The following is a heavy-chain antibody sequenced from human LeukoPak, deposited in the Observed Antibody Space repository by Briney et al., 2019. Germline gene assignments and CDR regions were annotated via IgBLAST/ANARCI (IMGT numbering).Heavy chain of an antibody. J-gene: IGHJ4*02. CDR1: GFTFSSYE. Sequence: GGSLRLSCAASGFTFSSYEMNWVRQAPGKGLEWVSYISSSGSTIYYVDSVKGRFTISRDNAKNSLYLQMNSLRAEDTAVYYCARDPRSSGYYYGFDYWGQGTLVTVSS. CDR2: ISSSGSTI. D-gene: IGHD3-22*01. CDR3: ARDPRSSGYYYGFDY. V-gene: IGHV3-48*03.